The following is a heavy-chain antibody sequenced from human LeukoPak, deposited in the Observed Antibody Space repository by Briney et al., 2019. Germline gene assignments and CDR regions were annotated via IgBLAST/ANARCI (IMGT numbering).Heavy chain of an antibody. J-gene: IGHJ4*02. V-gene: IGHV3-11*04. Sequence: PGGSLRLSCAASGFTFSDYYMSWIRRAPGKGLEWVSYISSSGSTIYYADSVKGRFTISRDNAKNSLYLQMNSLRAEDTAVYYCAREASIGDWSVDYWGQGTLVTASS. CDR2: ISSSGSTI. CDR1: GFTFSDYY. D-gene: IGHD3-9*01. CDR3: AREASIGDWSVDY.